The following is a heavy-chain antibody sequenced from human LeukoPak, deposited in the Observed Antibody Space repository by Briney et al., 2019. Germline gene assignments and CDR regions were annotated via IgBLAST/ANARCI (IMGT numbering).Heavy chain of an antibody. CDR2: IIPIFGIA. D-gene: IGHD1-26*01. V-gene: IGHV1-69*04. CDR1: GGTFSSYA. Sequence: SVKVSCRASGGTFSSYAISWVRQAPGQGLEWMGRIIPIFGIANYARKFQGRVTITADKSTSTAYMELSSLRSEDTAVYYCARDRENSGSYYRDWGQGTLVTVSS. CDR3: ARDRENSGSYYRD. J-gene: IGHJ4*02.